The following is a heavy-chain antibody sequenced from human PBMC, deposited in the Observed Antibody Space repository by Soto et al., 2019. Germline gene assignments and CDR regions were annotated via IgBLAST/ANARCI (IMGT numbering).Heavy chain of an antibody. D-gene: IGHD3-10*01. Sequence: ASVKVSCKASGYTFTSYGISWVRQAPGQGLEWMGWISAYNGNTNYAQKLQGRVTMTTDTSTSTAYMELRSLRSDDTAVYYCARDRVVRGGAYYYYGMDVWGQGTTVTVSS. CDR2: ISAYNGNT. CDR1: GYTFTSYG. CDR3: ARDRVVRGGAYYYYGMDV. J-gene: IGHJ6*02. V-gene: IGHV1-18*01.